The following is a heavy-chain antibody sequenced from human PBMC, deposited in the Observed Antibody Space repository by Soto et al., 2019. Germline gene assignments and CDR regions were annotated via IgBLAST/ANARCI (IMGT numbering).Heavy chain of an antibody. Sequence: TVSGGSISNYYWSWIRQPPGKGLEWIGYIKYSGSTKYNPSLKSRVSISGDTSKNQFSLKLSSVTAADTAIYYCARDGDGRMTTNPFYYDGMDVWGQGTTVTVSS. J-gene: IGHJ6*02. CDR1: GGSISNYY. V-gene: IGHV4-59*01. D-gene: IGHD4-4*01. CDR2: IKYSGST. CDR3: ARDGDGRMTTNPFYYDGMDV.